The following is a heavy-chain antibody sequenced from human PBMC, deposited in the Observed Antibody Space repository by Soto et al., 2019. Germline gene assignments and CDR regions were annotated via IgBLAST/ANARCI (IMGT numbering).Heavy chain of an antibody. V-gene: IGHV1-18*04. D-gene: IGHD2-15*01. J-gene: IGHJ4*02. CDR3: ARDLRARARYCSGGSCYSFFDY. Sequence: QVQLVQSGAEVKKPGASVKVSCKASGYTFTSYGISWVRQAPGQGLEWMGWISAYNGNTNYAQKLQGRVTMTTDTSTSTAYMELRSLRSDVTAVYYCARDLRARARYCSGGSCYSFFDYWGQGTLVTVSS. CDR2: ISAYNGNT. CDR1: GYTFTSYG.